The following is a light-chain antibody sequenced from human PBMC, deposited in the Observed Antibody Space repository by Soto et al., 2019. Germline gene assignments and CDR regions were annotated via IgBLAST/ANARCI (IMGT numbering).Light chain of an antibody. J-gene: IGLJ2*01. CDR1: RSDVGSYNL. V-gene: IGLV2-23*02. Sequence: QSALTQPASVSGSPGQSITISCTGTRSDVGSYNLVSWYQQHAGKAPKLMIYEVSKRPSGVSNRFSGSKSGNTASLTISGLQAEDEADYYCCSYAGSSTSFGGGTKLTVL. CDR3: CSYAGSSTS. CDR2: EVS.